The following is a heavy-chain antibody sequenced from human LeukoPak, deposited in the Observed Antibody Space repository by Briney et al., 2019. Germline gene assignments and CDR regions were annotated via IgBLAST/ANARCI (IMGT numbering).Heavy chain of an antibody. CDR1: GFTFSDYA. CDR3: ARDRGEDYFDY. CDR2: IWYDGSNA. J-gene: IGHJ4*02. Sequence: GGSLRLSCAASGFTFSDYAMHWVRQAPGKGLEWVAIIWYDGSNAYYADSVKGRFTISRDNPKNTLYLQMNSLRAEDTAVYYCARDRGEDYFDYWGQGTLVTVSS. V-gene: IGHV3-33*08.